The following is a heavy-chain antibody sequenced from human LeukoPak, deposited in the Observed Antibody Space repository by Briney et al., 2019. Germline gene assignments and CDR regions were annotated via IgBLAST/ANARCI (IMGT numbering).Heavy chain of an antibody. V-gene: IGHV4-4*09. D-gene: IGHD1-26*01. J-gene: IGHJ4*02. Sequence: PSETLSLTCTVSGGSISSYYWSWIRQPPGKGLEWIGYIYTSGSTNYNPSLKSRVTISVDTSKNQFSLKLSSVTAADTAVYYCARSPAPWDSWESGYYFDYWGQGTLVTVSS. CDR2: IYTSGST. CDR3: ARSPAPWDSWESGYYFDY. CDR1: GGSISSYY.